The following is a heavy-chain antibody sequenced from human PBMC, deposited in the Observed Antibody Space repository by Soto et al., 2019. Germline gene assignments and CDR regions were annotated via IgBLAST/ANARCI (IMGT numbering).Heavy chain of an antibody. CDR1: GYSFTSYW. Sequence: PGESLKISCKGSGYSFTSYWIGWVRQMPGKGLEWMGIIYPGDSDTRYSPSFQGQVTISADKSISTAYLQWSSLKASDTAMYYCARSHSPNYYDSSGPILDAFDIWGQGTMVTVPS. J-gene: IGHJ3*02. CDR3: ARSHSPNYYDSSGPILDAFDI. V-gene: IGHV5-51*01. CDR2: IYPGDSDT. D-gene: IGHD3-22*01.